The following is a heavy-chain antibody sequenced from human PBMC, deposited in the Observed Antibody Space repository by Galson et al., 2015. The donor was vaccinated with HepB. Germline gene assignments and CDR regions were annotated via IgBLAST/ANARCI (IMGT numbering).Heavy chain of an antibody. D-gene: IGHD4-23*01. V-gene: IGHV3-30*02. CDR1: GFSFSSHG. J-gene: IGHJ2*01. CDR3: AKDHAGGKSQDWYFDV. CDR2: TWYDGSTE. Sequence: SLRLSCAASGFSFSSHGMHWVRQAPGKGLEWVAFTWYDGSTEYYADSVKGRFTISRDNSKNTLYLQMNSLRPEDTALYYCAKDHAGGKSQDWYFDVWGRGSLATVSS.